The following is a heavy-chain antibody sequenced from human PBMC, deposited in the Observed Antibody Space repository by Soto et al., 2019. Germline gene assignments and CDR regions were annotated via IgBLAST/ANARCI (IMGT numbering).Heavy chain of an antibody. J-gene: IGHJ4*02. CDR2: INVYNGNT. V-gene: IGHV1-18*04. D-gene: IGHD1-26*01. CDR3: AREAVVGATHFFDY. CDR1: GYTFNNYG. Sequence: QVPLVQSGAEVKKPGASVKVSCKASGYTFNNYGITWVRQAPGQGLEWMGWINVYNGNTNYAQKFQDRVIMTTDTSTRTASMELRSLRYDDTAVHYCAREAVVGATHFFDYWGQGTLVTVSS.